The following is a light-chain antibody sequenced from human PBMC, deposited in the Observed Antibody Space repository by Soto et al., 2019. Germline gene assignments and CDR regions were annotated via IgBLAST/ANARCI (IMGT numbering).Light chain of an antibody. V-gene: IGKV4-1*01. CDR2: WAS. Sequence: DLVLTPSPDSLAVSLGASATINCKSSQSLLYSSNNKNYLAWYQQKLGQPPKLLIYWASTRESGVPDRFSGSGSGTDFTLTISSLQAEDVAVYYCQQYYGTPPTFGQGTKVDTK. CDR1: QSLLYSSNNKNY. CDR3: QQYYGTPPT. J-gene: IGKJ1*01.